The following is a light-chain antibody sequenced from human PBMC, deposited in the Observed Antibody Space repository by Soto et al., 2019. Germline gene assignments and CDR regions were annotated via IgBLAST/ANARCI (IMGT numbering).Light chain of an antibody. J-gene: IGKJ1*01. CDR2: AAT. V-gene: IGKV4-1*01. CDR3: QQSYKSPPT. Sequence: IVVTHSPDSLSVSLGGMSTINCKSSPRVLYSSNNKNYLAWYQQKPGEVPKLLIYAATSLQSGVPSRFSGSGSGTDFTLTISSLQPEDFATYYCQQSYKSPPTFGQGTKVDIK. CDR1: PRVLYSSNNKNY.